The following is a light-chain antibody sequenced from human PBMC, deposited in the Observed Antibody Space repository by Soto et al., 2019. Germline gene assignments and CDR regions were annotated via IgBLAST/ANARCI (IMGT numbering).Light chain of an antibody. J-gene: IGKJ1*01. V-gene: IGKV3-15*01. CDR2: GVS. Sequence: EVVLTQSPATLSVSPGERATLSCRASQSVSSDLAWYQQKPGQALRLLIYGVSTRATAIPPRFSGSGSGTAFTLTISGLQPEDFAVYSCQQYNKGPPWTFGQGTKVDIK. CDR1: QSVSSD. CDR3: QQYNKGPPWT.